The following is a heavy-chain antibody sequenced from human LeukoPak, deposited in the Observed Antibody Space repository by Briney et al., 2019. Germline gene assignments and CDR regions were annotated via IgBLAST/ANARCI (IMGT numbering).Heavy chain of an antibody. D-gene: IGHD3-22*01. Sequence: PGGSLRLSCAASGFTFSSYAMHWVRQAPGKGLEWVAVISYDGSNKYYADSVKGRFTISRDNSKNTLYLQMNSLRAEDTAVYYCARQGPTTPSHDSSGYYYFDYWGQGTLVTVSS. J-gene: IGHJ4*02. CDR2: ISYDGSNK. V-gene: IGHV3-30*04. CDR3: ARQGPTTPSHDSSGYYYFDY. CDR1: GFTFSSYA.